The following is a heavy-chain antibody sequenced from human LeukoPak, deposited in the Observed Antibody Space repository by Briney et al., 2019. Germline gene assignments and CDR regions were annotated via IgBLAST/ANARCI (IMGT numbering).Heavy chain of an antibody. D-gene: IGHD4-17*01. CDR1: GFTFSSYG. Sequence: GGTLRLSCAASGFTFSSYGMTWVRQAPGKGLEWVCSISGSGAGSYYGGSVKGRFTISRDNAKNSLYLQMNSLRAEDTAVYYCALHDYGDFRGYWGQGTLVTVSS. V-gene: IGHV3-21*01. CDR3: ALHDYGDFRGY. J-gene: IGHJ4*02. CDR2: ISGSGAGS.